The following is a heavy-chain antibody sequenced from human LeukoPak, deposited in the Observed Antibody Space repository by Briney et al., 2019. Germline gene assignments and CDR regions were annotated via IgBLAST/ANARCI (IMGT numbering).Heavy chain of an antibody. Sequence: ASVKVSCKASGYTFTSYDINWVRQAPGQGLEWMGGIIPIFGTANYAQKFQGRVTITADKSTSTAYMELSSLRSEDTAVYYCARVGEPIYYYYMDVWGKGTTVTVSS. V-gene: IGHV1-69*06. CDR1: GYTFTSYD. CDR3: ARVGEPIYYYYMDV. CDR2: IIPIFGTA. J-gene: IGHJ6*03.